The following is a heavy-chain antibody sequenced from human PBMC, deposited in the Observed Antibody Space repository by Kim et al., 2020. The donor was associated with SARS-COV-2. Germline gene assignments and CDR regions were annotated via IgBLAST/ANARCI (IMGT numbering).Heavy chain of an antibody. D-gene: IGHD6-13*01. J-gene: IGHJ3*02. Sequence: GGSLRLSCAASGFTFGDYAMHWVRQAPGKGLEWVSGISWNSGSIGYADSVKGRFTISRDNAKNSLYLQMNSLRAEDTALYYCAKVRSSWYDHDAFDIWGQGTMVTVSS. CDR2: ISWNSGSI. CDR1: GFTFGDYA. V-gene: IGHV3-9*01. CDR3: AKVRSSWYDHDAFDI.